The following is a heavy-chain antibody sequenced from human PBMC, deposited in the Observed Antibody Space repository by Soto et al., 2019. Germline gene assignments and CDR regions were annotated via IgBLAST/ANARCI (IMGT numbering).Heavy chain of an antibody. D-gene: IGHD6-13*01. J-gene: IGHJ6*02. CDR3: AKDDGSTWSMFYSYYGVDV. CDR2: ISYDGSSK. Sequence: VQLVESGGGVVQPGRSLRLSCAASGFTFSNYGIHWVRQAPGKGLEWVAVISYDGSSKDYADSVKGRFTISRDNSKNTLYLQMNSLRIEDTAVYYCAKDDGSTWSMFYSYYGVDVWGQGTTVTVSS. V-gene: IGHV3-30*18. CDR1: GFTFSNYG.